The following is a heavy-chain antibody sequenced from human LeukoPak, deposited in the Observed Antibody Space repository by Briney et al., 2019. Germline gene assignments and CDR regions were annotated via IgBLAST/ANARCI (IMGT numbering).Heavy chain of an antibody. Sequence: GGSLRLSCVVSGFTFGSSWTSWVRQAPGKGLEWVTNIKQDGSEKYYVDSVKGRFTISRDNSRNSLYLDINSLRTEDTAVYYCAKDRDSNWYPYFEYWGQGTLITVSS. CDR1: GFTFGSSW. CDR3: AKDRDSNWYPYFEY. CDR2: IKQDGSEK. D-gene: IGHD4-11*01. V-gene: IGHV3-7*03. J-gene: IGHJ4*02.